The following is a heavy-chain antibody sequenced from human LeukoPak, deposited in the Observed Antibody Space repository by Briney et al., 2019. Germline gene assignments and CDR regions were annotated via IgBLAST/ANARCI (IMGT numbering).Heavy chain of an antibody. D-gene: IGHD4-23*01. CDR2: INHSGST. CDR3: ARRCTVVTPSFDY. J-gene: IGHJ4*02. Sequence: SETLSLTCAVYGGSFSGYYWSWIRQPPGKGLEWIGEINHSGSTNYNPSLKSRVTISVDTSKNQFSLKLSSVTAAGTAVYYCARRCTVVTPSFDYWGQGTLVTVSS. CDR1: GGSFSGYY. V-gene: IGHV4-34*01.